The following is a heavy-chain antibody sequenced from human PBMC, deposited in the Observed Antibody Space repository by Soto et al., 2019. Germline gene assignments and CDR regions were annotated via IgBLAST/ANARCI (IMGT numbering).Heavy chain of an antibody. CDR2: IYYSGST. CDR3: ARGFGYGDYEPFYYYGMDV. V-gene: IGHV4-31*03. CDR1: GGSISSGGYY. D-gene: IGHD4-17*01. Sequence: SETLSLTCTVSGGSISSGGYYWSWIRQHPGKGLEWIGYIYYSGSTYYNPSLKSRVTISVDTSKNQFSLKLSSVTAADTAVYYCARGFGYGDYEPFYYYGMDVWGQGTTGTVSS. J-gene: IGHJ6*02.